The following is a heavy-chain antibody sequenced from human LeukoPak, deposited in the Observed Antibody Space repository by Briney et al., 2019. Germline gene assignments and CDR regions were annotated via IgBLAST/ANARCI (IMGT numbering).Heavy chain of an antibody. D-gene: IGHD5-24*01. J-gene: IGHJ4*02. CDR3: ARGVRWLQLSYFDY. CDR1: SGSISSGVYY. V-gene: IGHV4-31*03. CDR2: IYYSGST. Sequence: SETLSLTCPVSSGSISSGVYYWSWIRQHPGKGLEWIGYIYYSGSTYYNPSLKSRVTISVGTSKNQFSLKLSSVTAADTAVYYCARGVRWLQLSYFDYWGQGTLVTVSS.